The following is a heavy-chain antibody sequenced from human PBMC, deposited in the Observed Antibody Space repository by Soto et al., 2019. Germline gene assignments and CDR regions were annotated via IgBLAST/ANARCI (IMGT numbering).Heavy chain of an antibody. V-gene: IGHV3-64*01. CDR3: ARSGCSSISCYDY. CDR2: ISNDGGST. J-gene: IGHJ4*02. CDR1: GFTFSNFA. Sequence: GGSLRLSCAASGFTFSNFAMHWVRQAPGKGLEYVSAISNDGGSTYYANSVKGRFTVSRDNSKNTLFLEMGSLRAEDMAVYYCARSGCSSISCYDYWGQGTLVTVSS. D-gene: IGHD2-2*01.